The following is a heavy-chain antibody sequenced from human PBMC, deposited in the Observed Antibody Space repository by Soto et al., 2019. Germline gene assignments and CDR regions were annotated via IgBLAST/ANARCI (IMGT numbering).Heavy chain of an antibody. V-gene: IGHV3-15*01. J-gene: IGHJ6*02. CDR3: TTPNECSGGSCYYYYYYGMDV. Sequence: SLRLSCAASGFTFSNAWMSWVRQAPGKGLEWVGRIKSKTDGGTTDYAAPVKGRFTISRDDSKNTLYLQMNSPKTEDTAVYYCTTPNECSGGSCYYYYYYGMDVWGQGTTVTVSS. D-gene: IGHD2-15*01. CDR1: GFTFSNAW. CDR2: IKSKTDGGTT.